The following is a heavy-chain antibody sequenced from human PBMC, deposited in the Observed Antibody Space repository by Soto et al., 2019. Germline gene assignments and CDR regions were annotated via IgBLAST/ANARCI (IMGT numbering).Heavy chain of an antibody. CDR3: AKERGRYCSSTSCNYLNYFDY. CDR2: ISWNSGSI. V-gene: IGHV3-9*01. D-gene: IGHD2-2*01. CDR1: GFTFDDYA. Sequence: EVQLVESGGGLVQPGRSLRLSCAASGFTFDDYAMHWVRQAPGKGLEWVSGISWNSGSIGYADSVKGRFTISRDNAKNSLYLQMNSLRAEDTALYYCAKERGRYCSSTSCNYLNYFDYWGQGTLVTVSS. J-gene: IGHJ4*02.